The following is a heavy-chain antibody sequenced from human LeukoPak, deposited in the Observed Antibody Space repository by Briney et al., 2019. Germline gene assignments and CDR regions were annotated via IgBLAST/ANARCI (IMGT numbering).Heavy chain of an antibody. CDR1: GFTFSDYY. Sequence: GGSLRLPCAASGFTFSDYYMSWIRQAPGKGLEWISYISTTSGFTKYADSVKGRFTISRDNAKNTLYLQMNSLGVEDTAVYYCARDISRSPREYWGQGTLVTVSS. V-gene: IGHV3-11*06. CDR3: ARDISRSPREY. J-gene: IGHJ4*02. CDR2: ISTTSGFT. D-gene: IGHD3-9*01.